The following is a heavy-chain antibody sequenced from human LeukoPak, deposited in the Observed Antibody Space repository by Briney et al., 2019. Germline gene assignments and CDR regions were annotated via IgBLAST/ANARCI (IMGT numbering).Heavy chain of an antibody. CDR3: ARDTGSGYYHYYFDY. CDR1: GYTFTSYY. Sequence: ASVKVSCKASGYTFTSYYMHWVRQAPGQGLEWMGIINPSGGSTSYAQKFQGRVTMTRDMSTSTVYMELSSLRSEDTAVYYCARDTGSGYYHYYFDYWGQGTLVTVSS. D-gene: IGHD3-22*01. CDR2: INPSGGST. V-gene: IGHV1-46*01. J-gene: IGHJ4*02.